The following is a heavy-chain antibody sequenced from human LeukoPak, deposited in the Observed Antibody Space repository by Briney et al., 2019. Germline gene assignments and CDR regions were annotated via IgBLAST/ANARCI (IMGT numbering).Heavy chain of an antibody. CDR3: AREEVGGLDY. Sequence: PSETLSLTCTVSGGSISSYYWSWIRQPPGKGLEWIGYIYYSGSTNYNPPLKSRVTISVDTSKNQFSLKLSSVTAADTAVYYWAREEVGGLDYWGQGTLVTVSS. V-gene: IGHV4-59*01. D-gene: IGHD3-16*01. J-gene: IGHJ4*02. CDR1: GGSISSYY. CDR2: IYYSGST.